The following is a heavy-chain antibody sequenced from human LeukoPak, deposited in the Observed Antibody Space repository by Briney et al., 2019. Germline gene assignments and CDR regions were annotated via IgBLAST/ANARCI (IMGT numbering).Heavy chain of an antibody. V-gene: IGHV3-7*03. CDR3: ARCIVGATLDY. D-gene: IGHD1-26*01. CDR1: GFTFSSYW. Sequence: GGSLRLSCAASGFTFSSYWMSWVRQAPGKGLERVANIKQDGSEKYYVDSVKGRFTISRDNAKNSLYLQMNSLRAEDTAVYYCARCIVGATLDYWGQGTLVTVSS. J-gene: IGHJ4*02. CDR2: IKQDGSEK.